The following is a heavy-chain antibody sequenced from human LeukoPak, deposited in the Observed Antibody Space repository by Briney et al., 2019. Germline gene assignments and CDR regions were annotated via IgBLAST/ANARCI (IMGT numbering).Heavy chain of an antibody. D-gene: IGHD3-10*01. CDR1: GYTFTSYG. CDR3: ARVSRRNDYYGSGIQHNWFDP. V-gene: IGHV1-18*01. Sequence: ASVKVSCKASGYTFTSYGISWVRQAPGHGLEWMGWISAYNGNTNYAQKLQGRVTMTTDTSTSTAYMELRSLRSDDTAVYYCARVSRRNDYYGSGIQHNWFDPWGQGTLVTVSS. J-gene: IGHJ5*02. CDR2: ISAYNGNT.